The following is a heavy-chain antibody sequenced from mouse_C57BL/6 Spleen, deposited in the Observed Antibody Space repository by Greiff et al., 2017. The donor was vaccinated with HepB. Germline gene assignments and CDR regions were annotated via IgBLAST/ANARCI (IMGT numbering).Heavy chain of an antibody. D-gene: IGHD2-4*01. CDR2: INPNNGGT. J-gene: IGHJ2*01. Sequence: EVQLVESGPELVKPGASVKMSCKASGYTFTDYNMHWVKQSHGKSLEWIGYINPNNGGTSYNQKFKGKATLTVNKSSSTAYMELRSLTSEDSAVYYCAEDTMTYFDYWGQGTTLTVSS. CDR3: AEDTMTYFDY. CDR1: GYTFTDYN. V-gene: IGHV1-22*01.